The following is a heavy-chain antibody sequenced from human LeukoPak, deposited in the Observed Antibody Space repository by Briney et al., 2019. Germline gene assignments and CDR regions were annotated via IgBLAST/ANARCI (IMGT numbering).Heavy chain of an antibody. D-gene: IGHD5-24*01. CDR1: GFTFSSYA. CDR3: ARDLKSRWLQPDY. J-gene: IGHJ4*02. CDR2: ISYDGSNK. V-gene: IGHV3-30*04. Sequence: GGSLRLSCAASGFTFSSYAMHWVRQAPGKGLEWVAVISYDGSNKYYADSVKGRFTISRDNSKNALYLQMNSLRAEDTAVYYCARDLKSRWLQPDYWGQGTLVTVSS.